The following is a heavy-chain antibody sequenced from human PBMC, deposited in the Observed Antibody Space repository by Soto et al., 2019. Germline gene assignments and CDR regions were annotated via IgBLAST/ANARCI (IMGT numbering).Heavy chain of an antibody. CDR3: ASGTSMVTTSQDEFYSGMDV. Sequence: QVQLVQSGAEVKKPGSSVKVSCTASGGTFSIYGISWVRQAPGQGLEWMGGIIPMFGTPKYAQKFRGRVTITADESTSTAHMDLSSLRSEDRAVYYCASGTSMVTTSQDEFYSGMDVWGQGTTVTVSS. J-gene: IGHJ6*02. CDR1: GGTFSIYG. D-gene: IGHD5-18*01. V-gene: IGHV1-69*01. CDR2: IIPMFGTP.